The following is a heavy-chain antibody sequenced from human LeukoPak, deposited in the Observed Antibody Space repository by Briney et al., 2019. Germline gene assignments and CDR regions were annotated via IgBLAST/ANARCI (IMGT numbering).Heavy chain of an antibody. CDR1: GGSISGYY. CDR2: ISYSGFT. J-gene: IGHJ4*02. V-gene: IGHV4-59*08. CDR3: AGHHPRNTVDF. D-gene: IGHD2/OR15-2a*01. Sequence: PSETLSLTCIVSGGSISGYYWSWIRQPPGKGLEWIGYISYSGFTNYNPSLKSRVTISLDTSKNQFSLKLTSVTAADTAVYYCAGHHPRNTVDFWGQGTLVTVSS.